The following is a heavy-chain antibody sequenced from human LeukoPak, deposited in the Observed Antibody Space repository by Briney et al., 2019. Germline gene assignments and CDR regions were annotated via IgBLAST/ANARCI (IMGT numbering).Heavy chain of an antibody. D-gene: IGHD1-26*01. V-gene: IGHV3-73*01. CDR1: GFTFSGSA. J-gene: IGHJ4*02. CDR2: IRSKANSYAT. CDR3: TRTSIVGAH. Sequence: GGSLRLSCAASGFTFSGSAMHWVRQASGKGLEWVGRIRSKANSYATAYAASVKGRFTISRDDSKNTAYLQMNSLETEDTAVYYCTRTSIVGAHWGQGTLVTVSS.